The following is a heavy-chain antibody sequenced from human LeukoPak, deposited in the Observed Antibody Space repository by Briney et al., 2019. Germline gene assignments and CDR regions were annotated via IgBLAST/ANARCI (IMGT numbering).Heavy chain of an antibody. J-gene: IGHJ1*01. Sequence: PSETLSLTCTVFDGSISSSSDSWGWIRQPPGKVLEWIGSVHYSGTAYYNPSLKSRVTISVDTSKNQFSLKLSSVTAADTAVYYCARHVSRVPIAAAGSPTGGTQYFQHWGQGTLVTVSS. D-gene: IGHD6-13*01. CDR3: ARHVSRVPIAAAGSPTGGTQYFQH. V-gene: IGHV4-39*01. CDR2: VHYSGTA. CDR1: DGSISSSSDS.